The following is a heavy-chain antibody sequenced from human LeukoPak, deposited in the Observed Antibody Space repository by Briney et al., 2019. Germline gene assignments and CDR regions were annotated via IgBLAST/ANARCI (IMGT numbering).Heavy chain of an antibody. CDR1: GYTFTAYY. J-gene: IGHJ6*03. D-gene: IGHD4-17*01. Sequence: ASLRVSSTASGYTFTAYYIHWVRQAPGQGLEWMGWINPNSGSTNQAQKFQGRVTLTRDTSISTAYMELSRLRSDDTAVYYCARDLRPTTVTRTIYSYYMDVWGKGTTVTVSS. CDR2: INPNSGST. V-gene: IGHV1-2*02. CDR3: ARDLRPTTVTRTIYSYYMDV.